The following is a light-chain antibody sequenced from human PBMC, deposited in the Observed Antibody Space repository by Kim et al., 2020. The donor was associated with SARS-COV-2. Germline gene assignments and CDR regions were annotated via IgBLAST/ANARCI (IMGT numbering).Light chain of an antibody. Sequence: VSQGQPASIPCSGDRLRNKYVAWYQQKPGQSPVLVIYQDTKRPSGIPERFSGSNSGNTATLTISETQPLDEADYYCQAWDSNTYVFGAGTQLTVL. CDR2: QDT. V-gene: IGLV3-1*01. CDR1: RLRNKY. J-gene: IGLJ1*01. CDR3: QAWDSNTYV.